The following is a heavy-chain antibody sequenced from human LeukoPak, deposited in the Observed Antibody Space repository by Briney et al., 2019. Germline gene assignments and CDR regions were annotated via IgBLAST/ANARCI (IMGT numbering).Heavy chain of an antibody. CDR2: IYSDGST. CDR1: GFTVSSNY. D-gene: IGHD2-15*01. V-gene: IGHV3-66*01. J-gene: IGHJ4*02. Sequence: GGSLRLSCAASGFTVSSNYMSWVRQAPGKGLEWVSLIYSDGSTYYADSVRGRFTISRDNSKNSLYLQMNSLRAEDTAVYFCARDLGYCSGGSCYVGYFDYWGQGTLVTVSS. CDR3: ARDLGYCSGGSCYVGYFDY.